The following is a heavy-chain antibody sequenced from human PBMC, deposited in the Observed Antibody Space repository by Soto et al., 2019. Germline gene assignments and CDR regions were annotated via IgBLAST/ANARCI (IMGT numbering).Heavy chain of an antibody. D-gene: IGHD4-4*01. CDR1: GFSFNFYV. J-gene: IGHJ4*02. Sequence: PGGSLRLSCAASGFSFNFYVMTWVRRAPGKGLEWVSGMSGSGGHIYYADSVKGRFTVSRDNSNSTLYLQMNSLGAEDTAVYYCARAVTQYFDSWGQGSLVTVSS. V-gene: IGHV3-23*01. CDR2: MSGSGGHI. CDR3: ARAVTQYFDS.